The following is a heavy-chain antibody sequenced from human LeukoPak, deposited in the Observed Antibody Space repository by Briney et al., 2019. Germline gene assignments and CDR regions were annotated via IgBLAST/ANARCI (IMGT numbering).Heavy chain of an antibody. CDR3: AKTYGSGSYGDY. D-gene: IGHD3-10*01. CDR2: IKQDGSEK. J-gene: IGHJ4*02. V-gene: IGHV3-7*01. Sequence: AGRSLRLSCAASGFTFSSYWMSWVRQAPGKGLEWVANIKQDGSEKYYVDSVKGRFTISRDNAKNSLYLQMNSLRAEDTAVYYCAKTYGSGSYGDYWGQGTLVTVSS. CDR1: GFTFSSYW.